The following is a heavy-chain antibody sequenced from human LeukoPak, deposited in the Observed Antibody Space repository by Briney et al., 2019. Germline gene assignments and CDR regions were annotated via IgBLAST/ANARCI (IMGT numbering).Heavy chain of an antibody. CDR3: ARGAAPEWLRRVGGHRHYYFDY. D-gene: IGHD5-12*01. J-gene: IGHJ4*02. V-gene: IGHV4-39*07. CDR1: GGSISSSSYY. Sequence: PSETLSLTCTVSGGSISSSSYYWGWIRQPPGKGLEWIGSIYYSGSTYYNPSLKSRVTISVDTSKNQFSLKLSSVTAADTAVYYCARGAAPEWLRRVGGHRHYYFDYWGQGTLVTVSS. CDR2: IYYSGST.